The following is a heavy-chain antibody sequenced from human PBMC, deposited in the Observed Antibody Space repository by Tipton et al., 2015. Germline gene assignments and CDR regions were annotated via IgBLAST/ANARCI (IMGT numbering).Heavy chain of an antibody. D-gene: IGHD1-26*01. Sequence: WIRQPPGKGLEWIGTIYPGDSETRYNPSFQGQVTISADKSITTAYLQWRNLKASDTAMYYCVRRARRVGSHSYPYYFDYWGQGTLVPVSS. V-gene: IGHV5-51*01. CDR2: IYPGDSET. CDR3: VRRARRVGSHSYPYYFDY. J-gene: IGHJ4*02.